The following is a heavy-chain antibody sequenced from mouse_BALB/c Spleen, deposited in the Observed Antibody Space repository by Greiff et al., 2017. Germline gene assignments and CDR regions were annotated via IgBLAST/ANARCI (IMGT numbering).Heavy chain of an antibody. Sequence: DVHLVESGGGLVKPGGSLKLSCAASGFTFSSYTMSWVRQTPEKRLEWVATISSGGSYTYYPDSVKGRFTISRDNAKNTLYLQMSSLKSEDTAMYYCTRDDDGNHWYFDVWGAGTTVTVSS. J-gene: IGHJ1*01. V-gene: IGHV5-6-4*01. CDR1: GFTFSSYT. CDR3: TRDDDGNHWYFDV. CDR2: ISSGGSYT. D-gene: IGHD2-1*01.